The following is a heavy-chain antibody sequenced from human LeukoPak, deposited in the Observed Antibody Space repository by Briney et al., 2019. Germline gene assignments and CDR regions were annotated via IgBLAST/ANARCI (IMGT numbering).Heavy chain of an antibody. D-gene: IGHD5-18*01. CDR1: GGAISAYY. J-gene: IGHJ4*02. Sequence: SESLSLTCTVSGGAISAYYWSWIRQPPGKGLEWSGYIYYSGTTNYNPSLKSRVPISVDTSNNHCSLRLSSVTATDTAVYYCARQTGYNYAYFDQWGRGALVTVSS. V-gene: IGHV4-59*08. CDR3: ARQTGYNYAYFDQ. CDR2: IYYSGTT.